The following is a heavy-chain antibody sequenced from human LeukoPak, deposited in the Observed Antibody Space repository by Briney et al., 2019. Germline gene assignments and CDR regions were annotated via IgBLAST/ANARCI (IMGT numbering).Heavy chain of an antibody. CDR1: GFTFTSSA. J-gene: IGHJ6*02. CDR3: ARDGTYCGGDCSNYYYYGMDV. V-gene: IGHV1-58*02. CDR2: IVVGSGNT. D-gene: IGHD2-21*02. Sequence: SVKVSCKASGFTFTSSAMQWVRQARGQRLEWIGWIVVGSGNTNYAQKFQERVTITRDMSTSTAYMELSRLRSDDTAVYYCARDGTYCGGDCSNYYYYGMDVWGQGTTVTVSS.